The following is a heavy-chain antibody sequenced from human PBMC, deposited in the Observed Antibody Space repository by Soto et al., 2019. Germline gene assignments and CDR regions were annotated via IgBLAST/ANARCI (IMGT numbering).Heavy chain of an antibody. CDR3: AKGVGKAAAGYYYYGMDV. Sequence: PGGSLRLSCAASGFTFSSYAMSWVRQAPGKGLEWVSAISGSGGSTYYADSVKGRFTISRDNSKNTLYLQMNSLRAEDTAVYYCAKGVGKAAAGYYYYGMDVWGQGTTVTVSS. CDR1: GFTFSSYA. D-gene: IGHD6-13*01. CDR2: ISGSGGST. V-gene: IGHV3-23*01. J-gene: IGHJ6*02.